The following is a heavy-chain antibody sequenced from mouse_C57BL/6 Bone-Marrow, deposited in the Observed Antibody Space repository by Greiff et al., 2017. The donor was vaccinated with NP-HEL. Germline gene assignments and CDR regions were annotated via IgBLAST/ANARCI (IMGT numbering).Heavy chain of an antibody. V-gene: IGHV1-54*01. CDR3: AREGGYYYGSSYGYAMDY. CDR1: GYAFTNYL. D-gene: IGHD1-1*01. J-gene: IGHJ4*01. CDR2: INPGSGGT. Sequence: VQLQQSGAELVRPGTSVKVSCKASGYAFTNYLIEWVKQRPGQGLEWIGVINPGSGGTNYNEKFKGKATLTADKSSSTAYMQLSSLTSEGSAVYFCAREGGYYYGSSYGYAMDYWGQGTSVTVSS.